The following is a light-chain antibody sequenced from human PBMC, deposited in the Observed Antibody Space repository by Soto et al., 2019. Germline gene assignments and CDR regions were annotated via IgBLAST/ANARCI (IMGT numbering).Light chain of an antibody. CDR2: DVT. J-gene: IGLJ2*01. CDR1: SSDVGGYNY. Sequence: QSALTQPRSVSASPGQSVTISCTGTSSDVGGYNYVSWYQQHPGKAPKLMIHDVTKRPSGVPDRFSGSKSGNTASLTISGLRAEDEADYYCCSYAGSSVLFGGGTKLTVL. CDR3: CSYAGSSVL. V-gene: IGLV2-11*01.